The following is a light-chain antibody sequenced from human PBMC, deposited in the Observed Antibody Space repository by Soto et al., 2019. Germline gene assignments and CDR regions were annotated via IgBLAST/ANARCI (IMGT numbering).Light chain of an antibody. J-gene: IGLJ1*01. V-gene: IGLV2-14*01. CDR1: SSDVGGYDY. CDR3: SSKRGSTGV. Sequence: QSALTQPASVSGSPGQTITISGTGTSSDVGGYDYVSWHQQHPGKAPKLMIYDVSKRPSGVSNRFSGYKSGNTASLTISGLQAEDEADYYCSSKRGSTGVFGTGTKLTVL. CDR2: DVS.